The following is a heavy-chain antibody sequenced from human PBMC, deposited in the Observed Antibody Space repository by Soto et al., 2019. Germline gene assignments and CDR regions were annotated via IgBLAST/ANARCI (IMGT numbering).Heavy chain of an antibody. CDR3: ARVRPYYYYMDV. CDR1: GYSFTSYG. V-gene: IGHV1-18*01. CDR2: ISAYNGNT. J-gene: IGHJ6*03. Sequence: GASVKVSCEASGYSFTSYGMSWVRQAPGQGLEWMGWISAYNGNTNYAQKLQGRVTMTTDTSTSTAYMELRSLRSDDTAVYYCARVRPYYYYMDVWGKGTTVTVSS.